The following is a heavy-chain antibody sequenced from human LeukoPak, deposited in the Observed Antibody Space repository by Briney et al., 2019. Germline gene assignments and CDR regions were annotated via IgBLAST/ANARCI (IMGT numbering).Heavy chain of an antibody. D-gene: IGHD1-26*01. CDR3: ARVLRGIVGATTAFDI. CDR2: IYYSGST. Sequence: SETLSLTCTVSGGSISSYYWSWIRQPPGKGLEWIGYIYYSGSTNYNPSLKSRVTISVDTSKNQFSLRLSSVTAADTAVYYCARVLRGIVGATTAFDIWGQGTMVTVSS. CDR1: GGSISSYY. J-gene: IGHJ3*02. V-gene: IGHV4-59*08.